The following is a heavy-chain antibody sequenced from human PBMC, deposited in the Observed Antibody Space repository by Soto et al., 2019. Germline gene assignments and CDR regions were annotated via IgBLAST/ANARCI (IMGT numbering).Heavy chain of an antibody. D-gene: IGHD1-7*01. CDR3: AVGAPGITGTTSPMDV. CDR2: ISSSSSYI. Sequence: PGGSLRLSCAAAGFTFSSYSMNWVRQAPGKGLEWVSSISSSSSYIYYADSVKGRFTISRDNAKNSLYLQMNSLRAEDTAVYYCAVGAPGITGTTSPMDVWGKGTTVTVSS. V-gene: IGHV3-21*01. CDR1: GFTFSSYS. J-gene: IGHJ6*03.